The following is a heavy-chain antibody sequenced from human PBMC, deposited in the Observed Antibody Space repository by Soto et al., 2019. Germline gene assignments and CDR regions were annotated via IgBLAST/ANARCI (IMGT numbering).Heavy chain of an antibody. J-gene: IGHJ4*02. Sequence: QVQLVESGGGVVQPGRSLRLSCAASGFTFSSYGMHWVRQAPGKGLEWVAVISYDGSNKYYADSVKGRFTISRDNSKNTLYLQMNSLRAEDTAVYYCANETHSGPLHYWGQGTLVTVSS. CDR3: ANETHSGPLHY. CDR1: GFTFSSYG. V-gene: IGHV3-30*18. CDR2: ISYDGSNK.